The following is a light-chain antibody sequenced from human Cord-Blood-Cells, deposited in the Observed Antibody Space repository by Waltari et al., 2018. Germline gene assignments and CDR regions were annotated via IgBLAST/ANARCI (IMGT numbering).Light chain of an antibody. Sequence: EIVMTQSPATLSVSPGERATLSCRASQSVSSNLAWYQQKPGQAPRLPIYGASTRATGIPARFSGSGSGTEFTLTISSLQSEDFAVYYGQQYNNWPYSFGQGTKLEIK. J-gene: IGKJ2*03. CDR1: QSVSSN. CDR3: QQYNNWPYS. V-gene: IGKV3-15*01. CDR2: GAS.